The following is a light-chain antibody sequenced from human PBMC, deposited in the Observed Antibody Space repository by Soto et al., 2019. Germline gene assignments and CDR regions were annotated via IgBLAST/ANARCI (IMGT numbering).Light chain of an antibody. V-gene: IGLV2-8*01. J-gene: IGLJ1*01. CDR3: CSYTATTTYV. CDR2: DVN. Sequence: QSALTQPPSAFGSPGQSVTISCTGTSNDVGGYNFVSWYQQHPDKVPKLVIFDVNRRPSGVSDRFSGSKSVNAASLTISGLQAEDEADYYCCSYTATTTYVFGTGTKVTVL. CDR1: SNDVGGYNF.